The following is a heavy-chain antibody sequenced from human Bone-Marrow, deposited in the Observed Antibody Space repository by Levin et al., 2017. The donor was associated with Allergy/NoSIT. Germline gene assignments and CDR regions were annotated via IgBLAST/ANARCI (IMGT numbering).Heavy chain of an antibody. CDR3: ARDGPAAVDFDY. V-gene: IGHV3-7*01. Sequence: AGGSLRLSCVASGFSFSSHWMIWVRQAPGKGLEWVANIKGDGSEKSYEDSVKGRFTVSRDNAKNSLYLQMSSLRAEDTAVYYCARDGPAAVDFDYWGQGTLVTVSS. CDR1: GFSFSSHW. J-gene: IGHJ4*02. D-gene: IGHD4-23*01. CDR2: IKGDGSEK.